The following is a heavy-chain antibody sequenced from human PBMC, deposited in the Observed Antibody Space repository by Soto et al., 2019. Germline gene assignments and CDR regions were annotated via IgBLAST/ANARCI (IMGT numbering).Heavy chain of an antibody. CDR3: ARGDGKTFGDSRVNWLDP. CDR2: INHSGST. V-gene: IGHV4-34*01. J-gene: IGHJ5*02. Sequence: KTSETLSLTCAVYGGSFSGYFWSWIRQPPGKALEWIGEINHSGSTDFNPSLKSRVTISVDPSRDQFSLRLSSVTAADTAVYYCARGDGKTFGDSRVNWLDPWGQGTLVTVSS. D-gene: IGHD4-17*01. CDR1: GGSFSGYF.